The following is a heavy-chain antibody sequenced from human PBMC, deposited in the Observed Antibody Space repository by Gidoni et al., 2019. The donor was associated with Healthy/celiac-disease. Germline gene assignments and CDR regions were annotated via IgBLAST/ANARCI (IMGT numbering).Heavy chain of an antibody. CDR1: GVSFIGYS. D-gene: IGHD6-13*01. CDR3: ARETGVGGIAAAWFDP. J-gene: IGHJ5*02. V-gene: IGHV4-34*01. Sequence: QVQLQQCCAGMLKPSETLSLTCAVYGVSFIGYSWSWIRQPPGKWLEWIGEINHSGSTNYNPSLKSRVTISVDTSKNQFSLKLSSVTAADTAVYYCARETGVGGIAAAWFDPWGQGTLVTVSS. CDR2: INHSGST.